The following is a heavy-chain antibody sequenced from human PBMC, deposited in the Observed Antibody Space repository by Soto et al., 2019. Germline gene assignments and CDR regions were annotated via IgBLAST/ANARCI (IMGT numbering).Heavy chain of an antibody. D-gene: IGHD5-18*01. CDR3: ARYSYGTRYWFDP. Sequence: QVQLQESGPGLVKPSETLSLTCTVSGGSISSYYWSWIRQPPGKGLEWIGYIYYSGSTNYNPSLKSRVTISVDTSKNQFSLKLSSVTAADTAVYYCARYSYGTRYWFDPWGQGTLVTVSS. J-gene: IGHJ5*02. CDR1: GGSISSYY. CDR2: IYYSGST. V-gene: IGHV4-59*01.